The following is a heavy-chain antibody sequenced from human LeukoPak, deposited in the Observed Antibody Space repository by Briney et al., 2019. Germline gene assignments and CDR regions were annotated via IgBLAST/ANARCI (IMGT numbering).Heavy chain of an antibody. Sequence: SETLSLTCTVSGGSISTYYWSWIRQPPGKGLEWIGVVYYSGSTEYNPSLKSRVTISADTSKNQFSLKLSSVTAADTAVYFCARDRRGYSGYVPGYGMDVWGQGTTVTVSS. CDR1: GGSISTYY. D-gene: IGHD5-12*01. CDR3: ARDRRGYSGYVPGYGMDV. CDR2: VYYSGST. V-gene: IGHV4-59*01. J-gene: IGHJ6*02.